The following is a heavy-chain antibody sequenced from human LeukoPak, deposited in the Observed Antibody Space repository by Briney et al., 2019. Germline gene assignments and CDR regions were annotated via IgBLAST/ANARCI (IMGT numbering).Heavy chain of an antibody. CDR2: IYSGGDT. D-gene: IGHD3-10*01. J-gene: IGHJ4*02. CDR1: GFTFSSFA. CDR3: ARDTDYYGSGTLGYLDH. V-gene: IGHV3-66*01. Sequence: GGSLRLSCIVSGFTFSSFAMNWVRQAPGKGLEWVSLIYSGGDTFYTDSVKGRFTISRDNSKNMVYLQMNSLRGDDTAVYYCARDTDYYGSGTLGYLDHWGQGTRVTVSS.